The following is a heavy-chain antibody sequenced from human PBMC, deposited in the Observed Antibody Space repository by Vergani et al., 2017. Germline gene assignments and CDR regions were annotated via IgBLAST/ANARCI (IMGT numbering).Heavy chain of an antibody. CDR3: ALAESSTSCINSVCITPETGSWFDP. J-gene: IGHJ5*02. CDR1: GDTFSSYS. CDR2: IIPILGIA. D-gene: IGHD2-2*01. V-gene: IGHV1-69*02. Sequence: QVQLVQSGAEVKKPRSSVKVSCKASGDTFSSYSISWVRQAPGQGLEWMGRIIPILGIANYAQKFQGRVTITADKSTSTAYMELSSLRSEDTAVYYCALAESSTSCINSVCITPETGSWFDPWGQGTLVTVSS.